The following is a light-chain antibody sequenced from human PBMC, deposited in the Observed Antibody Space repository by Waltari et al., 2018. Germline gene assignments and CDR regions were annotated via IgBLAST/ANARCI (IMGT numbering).Light chain of an antibody. CDR2: GAS. CDR3: QQSLNTPRT. CDR1: QGFRSY. V-gene: IGKV1-39*01. J-gene: IGKJ1*01. Sequence: DIQITQSPSSLSQLVGDRVTITCRASQGFRSYVNWYQQKAGKAPHLLIYGASSLQSGVPSRFSGSGSGTDFTLTIRSLQPEDFATYYCQQSLNTPRTFGQGTKVEMK.